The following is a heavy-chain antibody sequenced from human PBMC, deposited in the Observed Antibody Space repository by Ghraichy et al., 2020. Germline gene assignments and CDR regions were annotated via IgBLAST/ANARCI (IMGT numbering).Heavy chain of an antibody. V-gene: IGHV3-21*01. CDR2: ISSSSTYI. Sequence: GGSLRLSCAASGFTVSSYSMNWVRQAPGKGLEWVSSISSSSTYIYYADSVKGRFTISRDNAKNSLYLQMNSLRAEDTAVYYCARDPSWAVGATTSHFDYWGQGTLVTVSS. CDR1: GFTVSSYS. D-gene: IGHD1-26*01. CDR3: ARDPSWAVGATTSHFDY. J-gene: IGHJ4*02.